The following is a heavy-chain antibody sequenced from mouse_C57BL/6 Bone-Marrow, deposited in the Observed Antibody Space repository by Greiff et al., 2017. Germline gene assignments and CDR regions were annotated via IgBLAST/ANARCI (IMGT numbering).Heavy chain of an antibody. CDR1: GFTFSSYG. Sequence: EVQLQESGGDLVKPGGSLKLSCAASGFTFSSYGMSWVRQTPDKRLEWVATISSGGSYTYYPDSVKGRFTISRDNAKNTLYLQMSSLKSEDTAMYYCARHRAPYCDYWGQGTTLTVSS. CDR2: ISSGGSYT. J-gene: IGHJ2*01. D-gene: IGHD3-3*01. CDR3: ARHRAPYCDY. V-gene: IGHV5-6*01.